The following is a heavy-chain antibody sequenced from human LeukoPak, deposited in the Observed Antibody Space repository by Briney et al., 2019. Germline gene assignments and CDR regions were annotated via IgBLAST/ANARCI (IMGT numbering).Heavy chain of an antibody. V-gene: IGHV1-2*02. CDR1: GYTFTAYY. CDR2: INPNSGGT. CDR3: ARGDGDGYNFWY. Sequence: ASVTVSCKASGYTFTAYYMHWVRQAPGQGLEWMGWINPNSGGTNYAQKFQGRVTMTRDTSISTAYMELSRLRSDDTAVYYCARGDGDGYNFWYWGQGTLVTVPS. J-gene: IGHJ4*02. D-gene: IGHD5-24*01.